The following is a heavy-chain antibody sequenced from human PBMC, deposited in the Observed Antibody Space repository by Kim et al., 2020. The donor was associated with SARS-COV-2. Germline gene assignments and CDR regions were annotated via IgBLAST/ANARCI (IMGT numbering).Heavy chain of an antibody. D-gene: IGHD1-26*01. J-gene: IGHJ4*02. CDR1: GFTFSSYG. CDR2: ISYDGSNK. V-gene: IGHV3-30*18. CDR3: AKLIGDTWADY. Sequence: GGSLRLSCAASGFTFSSYGMHWVRQAPGKGLEWVAVISYDGSNKYYADSVKGRFTISRDNSKNTLYLQMNSLRAEDTAVYYCAKLIGDTWADYWGQGTLVTVSS.